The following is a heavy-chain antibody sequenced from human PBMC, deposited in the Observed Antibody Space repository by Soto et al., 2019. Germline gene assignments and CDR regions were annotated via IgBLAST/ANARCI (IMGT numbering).Heavy chain of an antibody. D-gene: IGHD2-21*02. CDR2: IIGSGAIT. J-gene: IGHJ4*02. CDR3: AKDARDTGGNSGIDY. V-gene: IGHV3-23*01. CDR1: EFTFNSYA. Sequence: EVQLLESGGDLVQPGGSLRLSCVASEFTFNSYAMSWVRQAPGMGLEWVSSIIGSGAITYYADSVKGRFTISRDNSKSTLYLQMNSLRVEDTALYYGAKDARDTGGNSGIDYWGQGTLVTVSS.